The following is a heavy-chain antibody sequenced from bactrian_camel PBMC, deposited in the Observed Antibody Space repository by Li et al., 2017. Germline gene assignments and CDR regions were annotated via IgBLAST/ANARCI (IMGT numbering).Heavy chain of an antibody. CDR1: GHSDSIDSLIT. CDR2: IASDGST. J-gene: IGHJ4*01. Sequence: HVQLVESGGGSVEAGGTLRLSCVASGHSDSIDSLITMGWLRQAPGNECELVSTIASDGSTYYADSVKGRFTISQENAENTMYLQMNSLKPEDTAVYYCAALSIPSLWCGGQGTQVTVS. D-gene: IGHD7*01. V-gene: IGHV3S53*01. CDR3: AALSIPSLWC.